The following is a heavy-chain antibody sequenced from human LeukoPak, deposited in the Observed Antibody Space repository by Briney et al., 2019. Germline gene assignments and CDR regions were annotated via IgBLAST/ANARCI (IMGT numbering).Heavy chain of an antibody. CDR1: GYTFTSYD. D-gene: IGHD3-16*01. J-gene: IGHJ6*03. V-gene: IGHV1-8*01. Sequence: ASVKVSCKASGYTFTSYDIHWVRQAPGQGLEWMASMNPKNGNTAYARKFQGRVTMTKDTSIGTAYLELSALRSEDTAVYYCARLHWESGGIYFYYYMDVWGKGATVTVSS. CDR3: ARLHWESGGIYFYYYMDV. CDR2: MNPKNGNT.